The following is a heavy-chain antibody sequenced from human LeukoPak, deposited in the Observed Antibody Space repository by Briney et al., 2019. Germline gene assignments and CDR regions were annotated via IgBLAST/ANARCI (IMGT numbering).Heavy chain of an antibody. CDR1: GFTFTSYW. CDR3: VRSIDA. Sequence: GGSLRLSCAASGFTFTSYWMNWVSQAPGKGLEWVGNIKPDGSQTYYVDSVKGRFTIPRDNAKNSVSLQLNSLRAEDTAVYFCVRSIDAWGQGTLVTVSS. D-gene: IGHD3-3*01. CDR2: IKPDGSQT. V-gene: IGHV3-7*03. J-gene: IGHJ5*02.